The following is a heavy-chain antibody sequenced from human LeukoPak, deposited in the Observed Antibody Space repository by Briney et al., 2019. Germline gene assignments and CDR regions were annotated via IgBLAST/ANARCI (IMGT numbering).Heavy chain of an antibody. CDR3: ARHDLWSGYYPDY. D-gene: IGHD3-3*01. CDR1: GGSISSYY. Sequence: NPSETLSLTCTVSGGSISSYYWSWIRQPPGKGLEWIGYIYYSGSTNYNPSLKSRVTISVDTSKNQFSLKLSSVTAADTAVYYCARHDLWSGYYPDYWGQGTLVTVSS. CDR2: IYYSGST. V-gene: IGHV4-59*01. J-gene: IGHJ4*02.